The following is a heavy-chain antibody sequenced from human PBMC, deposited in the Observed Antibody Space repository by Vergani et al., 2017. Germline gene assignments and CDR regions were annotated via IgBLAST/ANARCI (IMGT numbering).Heavy chain of an antibody. CDR2: INWNSDSI. V-gene: IGHV3-9*01. Sequence: EVQLLESGGNLVQPGGSLRLSCAGSGFTLSSHAMHWVRQAPGKGLEWVSGINWNSDSIAYADSVKGRFTISRDNAKNSLYLQMNSLRAEDTALYYCVKDIAASGNYWYFDLWGRGTLVTVSS. J-gene: IGHJ2*01. CDR3: VKDIAASGNYWYFDL. D-gene: IGHD6-13*01. CDR1: GFTLSSHA.